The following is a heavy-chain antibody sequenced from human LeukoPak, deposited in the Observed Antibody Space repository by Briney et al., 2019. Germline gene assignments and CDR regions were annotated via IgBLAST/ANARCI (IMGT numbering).Heavy chain of an antibody. Sequence: GGSLRLSCAASGFTCSSYWRSWVRQAPGKGLEWVANIKQDRSEKYYVDSAKGRFTISRDNAKNSLYLQRNSLRAEDTAVYYCAREYSSGWYPYYYYGMDVWGQGTTVTVSS. D-gene: IGHD6-19*01. CDR1: GFTCSSYW. CDR2: IKQDRSEK. V-gene: IGHV3-7*03. CDR3: AREYSSGWYPYYYYGMDV. J-gene: IGHJ6*02.